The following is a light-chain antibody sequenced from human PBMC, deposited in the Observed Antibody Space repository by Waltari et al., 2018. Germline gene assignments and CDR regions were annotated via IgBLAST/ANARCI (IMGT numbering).Light chain of an antibody. Sequence: EIVLTQSPATLFLSPGERATLSCRASQSVSSNLAWYQQKPGQAPRPLGDDASNRATGVPARFSGSGSGTDFTLIISSLEPEDFAVYYCQHRHNWPLAFGGGTKVEIK. CDR1: QSVSSN. J-gene: IGKJ4*01. CDR2: DAS. V-gene: IGKV3-11*01. CDR3: QHRHNWPLA.